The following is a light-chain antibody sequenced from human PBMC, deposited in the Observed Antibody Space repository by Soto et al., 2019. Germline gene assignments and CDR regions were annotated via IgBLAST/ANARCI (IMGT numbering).Light chain of an antibody. Sequence: AIQLTQSPSSLSASVGDRVTITCRASQGIGSYLAWYQQKPGEAPKLLIFAASTLQSGVPSRFSGSAYRTDFTLTISSLKPEDFATYYWLQDYNYPRTVGQGTKADIK. CDR1: QGIGSY. CDR3: LQDYNYPRT. J-gene: IGKJ1*01. CDR2: AAS. V-gene: IGKV1-6*01.